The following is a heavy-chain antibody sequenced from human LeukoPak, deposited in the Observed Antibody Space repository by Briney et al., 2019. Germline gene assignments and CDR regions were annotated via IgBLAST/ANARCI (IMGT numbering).Heavy chain of an antibody. CDR1: GYSFTSYW. CDR2: IYPGDSDT. Sequence: GESLKISCKGSGYSFTSYWIGWVRQMPGKGLGWMGIIYPGDSDTRYSPSFQGQVTISADKSISTAYLQWSSLKASDTAMYYCARLGEVVPAAIFLSAAVDYWGQGTLVTVSS. D-gene: IGHD2-2*01. CDR3: ARLGEVVPAAIFLSAAVDY. J-gene: IGHJ4*02. V-gene: IGHV5-51*01.